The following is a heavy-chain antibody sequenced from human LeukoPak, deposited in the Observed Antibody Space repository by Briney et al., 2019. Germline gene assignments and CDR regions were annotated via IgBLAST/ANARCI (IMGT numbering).Heavy chain of an antibody. V-gene: IGHV1-18*01. CDR1: GYTFTSYG. D-gene: IGHD3-22*01. CDR2: ISAYNGNT. CDR3: ARRYYDSSGYLSNGAFDI. J-gene: IGHJ3*02. Sequence: ASVKVSCKASGYTFTSYGISWVRQAPGQGLEWMGWISAYNGNTNYAQKLQGRFTMTTDTSPSTAYMELRSLRSDDTAVYYCARRYYDSSGYLSNGAFDIWGQGTMVTVSS.